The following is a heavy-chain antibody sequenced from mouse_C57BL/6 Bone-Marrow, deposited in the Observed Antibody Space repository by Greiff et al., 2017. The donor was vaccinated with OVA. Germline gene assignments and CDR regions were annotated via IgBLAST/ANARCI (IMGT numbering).Heavy chain of an antibody. V-gene: IGHV2-5*01. D-gene: IGHD1-1*01. J-gene: IGHJ2*01. Sequence: QVQLQQSGPGLVQPSQSLSITCTVSGFSLTSYGVHWVRQSPGKGLEWLGVIWRGGSTDYNAAFMSRLSLTKDNSKSPVFYNMNSVQADDTAITYCAESYGSSFDFDYWGQGTTLTVSS. CDR1: GFSLTSYG. CDR2: IWRGGST. CDR3: AESYGSSFDFDY.